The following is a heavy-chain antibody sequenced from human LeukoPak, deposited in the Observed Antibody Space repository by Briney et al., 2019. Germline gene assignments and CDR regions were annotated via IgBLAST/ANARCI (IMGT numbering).Heavy chain of an antibody. CDR3: ARGDDGSLDH. Sequence: QPGGSLRLSCAASGFVFSSYWMHWVRQVPGRGLVWVSRIYTDGSYTNYADSVKGRFTISRDNAKNTLSLHMNSLRAEDMGVYYCARGDDGSLDHWGQGTLVTVSS. CDR1: GFVFSSYW. V-gene: IGHV3-74*01. CDR2: IYTDGSYT. J-gene: IGHJ4*02. D-gene: IGHD3-16*01.